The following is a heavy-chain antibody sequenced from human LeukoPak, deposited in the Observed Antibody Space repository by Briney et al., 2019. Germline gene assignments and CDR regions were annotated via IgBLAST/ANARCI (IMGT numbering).Heavy chain of an antibody. Sequence: GGSLRLSCAASGFTFSSYWMHWVRQAPGKGLVWVSRINRDGSSTSYADSVKGRFTISRDNAKNTLYLQMNSLRAEDTAVYYCARGIFGVVAGAFDIWGQGTMVTVSS. D-gene: IGHD3-3*01. CDR1: GFTFSSYW. CDR2: INRDGSST. J-gene: IGHJ3*02. V-gene: IGHV3-74*01. CDR3: ARGIFGVVAGAFDI.